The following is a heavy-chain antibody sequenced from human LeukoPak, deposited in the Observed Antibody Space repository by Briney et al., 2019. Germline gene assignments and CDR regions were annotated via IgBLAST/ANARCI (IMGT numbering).Heavy chain of an antibody. CDR1: GFTFSSYA. J-gene: IGHJ4*02. CDR3: AKDRTGYTSGQGYFDY. CDR2: IGSSAGTT. V-gene: IGHV3-23*01. D-gene: IGHD6-19*01. Sequence: GGSLRLSCAASGFTFSSYAMSWVRQAPGKGLGWVSGIGSSAGTTYYADSVEGRFSISRDNSKNALFLQMNSLRAEDTAVYFCAKDRTGYTSGQGYFDYWGQGVLVTVSS.